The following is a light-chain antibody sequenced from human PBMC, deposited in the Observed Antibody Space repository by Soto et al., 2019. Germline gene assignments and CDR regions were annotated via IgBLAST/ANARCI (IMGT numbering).Light chain of an antibody. CDR2: DAS. CDR1: QSVSSH. CDR3: QQRSNWVT. Sequence: EIVLTQSTATLSLSPGERATLSCRASQSVSSHLAWYQQKPGQAPRLLIYDASNRATGIPARFSGSGSGTDFTLTISSLEPEDFAVYYCQQRSNWVTFGQGARLEIK. V-gene: IGKV3-11*01. J-gene: IGKJ5*01.